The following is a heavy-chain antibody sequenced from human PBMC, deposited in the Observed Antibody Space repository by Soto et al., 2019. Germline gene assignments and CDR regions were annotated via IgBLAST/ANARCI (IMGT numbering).Heavy chain of an antibody. CDR2: INPNSGGT. V-gene: IGHV1-2*04. Sequence: ASVKVSCKASGYTFTGYYMHWVRQAPGQGLEWMGWINPNSGGTTYAQKFQGWVTMTRDTSISTAYMELSRLRCDDTAVYYCARDRRVLNGGGLLAAATFHYYYDYGMDVWGQGTSATVAS. CDR3: ARDRRVLNGGGLLAAATFHYYYDYGMDV. J-gene: IGHJ6*02. CDR1: GYTFTGYY. D-gene: IGHD2-15*01.